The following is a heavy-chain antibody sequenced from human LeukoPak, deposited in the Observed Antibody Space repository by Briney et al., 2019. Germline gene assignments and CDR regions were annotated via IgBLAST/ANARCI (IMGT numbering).Heavy chain of an antibody. D-gene: IGHD3-9*01. Sequence: SETLSLTCAVYGGSLSGYYWSWIRQPPGKGLEWIGEINHSGSTNYNPSLKSRVTISVDTSKNQFSLKLSSVTAADTAVYYCARGLGRWTLTGYYPLYFDYWGQGTLVTVSS. CDR1: GGSLSGYY. CDR2: INHSGST. J-gene: IGHJ4*02. V-gene: IGHV4-34*01. CDR3: ARGLGRWTLTGYYPLYFDY.